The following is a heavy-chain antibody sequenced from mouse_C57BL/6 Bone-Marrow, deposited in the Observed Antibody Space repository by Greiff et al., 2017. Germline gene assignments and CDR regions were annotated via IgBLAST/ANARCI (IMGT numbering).Heavy chain of an antibody. Sequence: EVQLQQSVAELVRPGASVKLSCTASGFNIKNTYMHWVKQRPEQGLEWIGRIDPANGNTKYAPKFQGKATITADTSSNTAYLQLSSLTSEDTAIYYGAKRDYGSSYGFAYWGQGTLVTVSA. V-gene: IGHV14-3*01. CDR1: GFNIKNTY. CDR2: IDPANGNT. D-gene: IGHD1-1*01. J-gene: IGHJ3*01. CDR3: AKRDYGSSYGFAY.